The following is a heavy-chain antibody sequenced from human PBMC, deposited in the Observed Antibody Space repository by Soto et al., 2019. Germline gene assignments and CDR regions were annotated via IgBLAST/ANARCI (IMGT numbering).Heavy chain of an antibody. CDR2: ISWNSGSI. D-gene: IGHD3-16*02. J-gene: IGHJ4*02. V-gene: IGHV3-9*01. CDR3: ARLHLGELSLHYFDY. CDR1: GFTFDDYA. Sequence: GGSLRLSCAASGFTFDDYAMHWVRQAPGKGLEWVSGISWNSGSIGYADSVKGRFTISRDNAKNSLYLQMNSLRAEDTALYYCARLHLGELSLHYFDYWGQGTLVTVSS.